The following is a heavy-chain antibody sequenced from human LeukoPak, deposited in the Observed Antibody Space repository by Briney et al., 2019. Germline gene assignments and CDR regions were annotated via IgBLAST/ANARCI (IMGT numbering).Heavy chain of an antibody. J-gene: IGHJ6*03. D-gene: IGHD5-24*01. CDR3: AKSPRGYSYYMDV. V-gene: IGHV3-23*01. Sequence: PGGSLRLSCAVTGFTFSTCAMSWVRQAPGKGLEWVAVISGAAISIYYADSVKGRFTISRGNSNNTLYLQMNSLRAEDTAIYYCAKSPRGYSYYMDVWGKGTTVTVSS. CDR2: ISGAAISI. CDR1: GFTFSTCA.